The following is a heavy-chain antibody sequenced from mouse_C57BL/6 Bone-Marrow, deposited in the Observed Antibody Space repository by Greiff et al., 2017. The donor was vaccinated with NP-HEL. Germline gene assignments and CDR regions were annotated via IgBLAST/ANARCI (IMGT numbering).Heavy chain of an antibody. CDR2: IYPGGGYT. J-gene: IGHJ2*01. Sequence: VQLQQSGAELVRPGTSVKMSCKASGYTFTNYWIGWAKQRPGHGLEWIGDIYPGGGYTNYNEKFKGKATLTADKSSSTAYMQFSSLTSEDSAIYYCARSVRTAQGGNYCDYWGQGTTLTVSS. D-gene: IGHD3-2*02. V-gene: IGHV1-63*01. CDR1: GYTFTNYW. CDR3: ARSVRTAQGGNYCDY.